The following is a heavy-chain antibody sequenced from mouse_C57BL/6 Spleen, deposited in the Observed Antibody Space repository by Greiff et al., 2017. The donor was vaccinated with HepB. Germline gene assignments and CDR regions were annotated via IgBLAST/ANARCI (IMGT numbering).Heavy chain of an antibody. CDR1: GYTFTDYY. D-gene: IGHD1-1*01. CDR3: ARGSSRGYYFDY. V-gene: IGHV1-26*01. Sequence: EVQLQQSGPELVKPGASVKISCKASGYTFTDYYMNWVKQSHGKSLEWIGDINPNNGGTSYNQKFKGKATLTVDKSSSPAYMELRSLTSEDSAVYYCARGSSRGYYFDYWGQGTTLTVSS. CDR2: INPNNGGT. J-gene: IGHJ2*01.